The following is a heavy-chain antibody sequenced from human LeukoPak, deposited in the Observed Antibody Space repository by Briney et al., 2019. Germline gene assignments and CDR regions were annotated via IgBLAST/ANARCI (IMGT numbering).Heavy chain of an antibody. CDR2: FSYGGST. J-gene: IGHJ4*02. Sequence: SETLSLTCTVSGAAMRTHYWSWLRQPPGEGLEWVGYFSYGGSTNYNPSLKSRGTLSLDTSTNQFSLKLNSMTAAATAVYYWARGEELGPDYWGQGTLVTVSS. CDR3: ARGEELGPDY. D-gene: IGHD1-26*01. CDR1: GAAMRTHY. V-gene: IGHV4-59*11.